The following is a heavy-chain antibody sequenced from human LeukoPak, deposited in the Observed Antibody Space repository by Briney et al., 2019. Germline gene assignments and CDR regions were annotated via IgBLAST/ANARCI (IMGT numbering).Heavy chain of an antibody. Sequence: QAGGSLRLSCAASGFTFSSYAMSWVRQAPGKGLEWVSSISNSGGRTFYTDSVKGRFTIPRDNSKITLYLQMNSLRAEDTAVYYCAKSYNGYESKPDYWGQGTLVTVSS. D-gene: IGHD5-12*01. CDR1: GFTFSSYA. CDR2: ISNSGGRT. V-gene: IGHV3-23*01. CDR3: AKSYNGYESKPDY. J-gene: IGHJ4*02.